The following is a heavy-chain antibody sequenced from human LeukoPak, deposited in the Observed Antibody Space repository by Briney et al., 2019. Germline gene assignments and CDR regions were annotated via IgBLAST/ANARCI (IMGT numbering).Heavy chain of an antibody. Sequence: GESLKISCKGSGYSFTSYWIGWVRQMPGKGLEWMGIIYPGDSDTRYSPSFQGQVTISADKSISTAYLQWSSLRSEDTAVYYCARVPRRTYYYDSSGYNYIWGQGTMVTVSS. CDR3: ARVPRRTYYYDSSGYNYI. D-gene: IGHD3-22*01. CDR2: IYPGDSDT. V-gene: IGHV5-51*01. J-gene: IGHJ3*02. CDR1: GYSFTSYW.